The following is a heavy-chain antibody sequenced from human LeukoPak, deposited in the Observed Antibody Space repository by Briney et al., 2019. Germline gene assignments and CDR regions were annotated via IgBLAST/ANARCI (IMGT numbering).Heavy chain of an antibody. CDR2: IIPMFGTP. D-gene: IGHD5-12*01. Sequence: SVKVSCKASGGSFNNYAFTWVRQAPGQGLEWMGGIIPMFGTPKYAQEFQGRVTITTDESTSTAYMELSSLTSEDTAMYYCARGFSGYDFTNWFDSWGQGTLVAVSS. J-gene: IGHJ5*01. CDR3: ARGFSGYDFTNWFDS. CDR1: GGSFNNYA. V-gene: IGHV1-69*05.